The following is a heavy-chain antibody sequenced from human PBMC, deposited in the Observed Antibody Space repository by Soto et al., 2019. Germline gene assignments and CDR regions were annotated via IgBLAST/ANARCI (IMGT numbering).Heavy chain of an antibody. J-gene: IGHJ4*02. CDR2: ISGNGGNT. D-gene: IGHD3-22*01. Sequence: EVQLLESGGGLVQPGGSLRLSCAASGFTFSSYAMSWVRQAPGKGLEWVSGISGNGGNTYYADSVKGRFTISRDNSKNTLYLQMNSLRVEDTAVYYCAKGSMIVVVITFDYWGLGTLVTVSS. V-gene: IGHV3-23*01. CDR3: AKGSMIVVVITFDY. CDR1: GFTFSSYA.